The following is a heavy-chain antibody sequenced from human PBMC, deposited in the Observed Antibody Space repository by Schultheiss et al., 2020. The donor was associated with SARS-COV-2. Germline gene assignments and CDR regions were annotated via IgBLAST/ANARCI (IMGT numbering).Heavy chain of an antibody. D-gene: IGHD3-10*01. V-gene: IGHV4-39*01. CDR2: IYYSGST. CDR3: ARLFRYYGSGTS. CDR1: GGSISSYY. Sequence: GSLRLSCTVSGGSISSYYWGWIRQPPGKGLEWIGSIYYSGSTYYNPSLKSRVTISVDTSKNQFSLKLSSVTAADTAVYYCARLFRYYGSGTSWGQGTLVTVSS. J-gene: IGHJ4*02.